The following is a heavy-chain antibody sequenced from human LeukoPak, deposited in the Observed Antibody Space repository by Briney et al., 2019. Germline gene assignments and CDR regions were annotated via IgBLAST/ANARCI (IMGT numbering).Heavy chain of an antibody. Sequence: RIYTSGSTHYTPSLKSRVTMSVAPSNNQFSLKLSSVTAADTAVYYCARVWQRGGYYFDYWGQGTLVTVSS. J-gene: IGHJ4*02. D-gene: IGHD6-25*01. V-gene: IGHV4-4*07. CDR2: IYTSGST. CDR3: ARVWQRGGYYFDY.